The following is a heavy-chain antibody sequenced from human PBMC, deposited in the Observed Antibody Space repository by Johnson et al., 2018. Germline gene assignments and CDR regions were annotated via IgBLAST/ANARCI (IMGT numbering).Heavy chain of an antibody. J-gene: IGHJ3*02. V-gene: IGHV3-49*03. Sequence: VQLVESGGGVVQPGRSLRLSCTASGFTFSDYALSWYRQAPGKGLEWVGFIRPKVYGGTTEYDASVEARVLNSRDDSKNSAYLQMNSLKTEDTALYYCTREDYGGKDDAFDIWGQGTMVTVSS. D-gene: IGHD4-23*01. CDR3: TREDYGGKDDAFDI. CDR2: IRPKVYGGTT. CDR1: GFTFSDYA.